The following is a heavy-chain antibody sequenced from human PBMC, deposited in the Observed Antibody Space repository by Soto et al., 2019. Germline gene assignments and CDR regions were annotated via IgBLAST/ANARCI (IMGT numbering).Heavy chain of an antibody. V-gene: IGHV6-1*01. D-gene: IGHD6-19*01. CDR2: TYYRSRWYN. Sequence: ETLSLTCAIPGDSVSGNIAASNWIRQSPSSGLEWLGRTYYRSRWYNDYAVSGKCRITVTPATSKNQFSLRMNTVTPEDTAVYGCAREFRDYMSSDSYLDYWGQGALVTVSS. CDR1: GDSVSGNIAA. CDR3: AREFRDYMSSDSYLDY. J-gene: IGHJ4*02.